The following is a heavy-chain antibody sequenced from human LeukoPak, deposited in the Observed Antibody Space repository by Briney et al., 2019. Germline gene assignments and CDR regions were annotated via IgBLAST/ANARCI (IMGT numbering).Heavy chain of an antibody. CDR1: GYTFTSYA. D-gene: IGHD3-10*01. V-gene: IGHV1-3*01. J-gene: IGHJ6*02. CDR2: INASNGNT. CDR3: ARGVQFPSTMVRGGTDYYGMDD. Sequence: ASVKVSCKASGYTFTSYAMHWVRQAPGQRLEWMGWINASNGNTKYSQKFQGRVTITRDTSASTAYMELSSLRSEDTAVYYCARGVQFPSTMVRGGTDYYGMDDWGQGTTVTVSS.